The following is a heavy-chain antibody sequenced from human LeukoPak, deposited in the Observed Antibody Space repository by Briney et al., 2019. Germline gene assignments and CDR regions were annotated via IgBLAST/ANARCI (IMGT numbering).Heavy chain of an antibody. D-gene: IGHD3-16*02. V-gene: IGHV1-18*01. J-gene: IGHJ4*02. CDR1: GYTFTSYG. Sequence: ASVKVSCKASGYTFTSYGISWVRQAHGQGLEWMGWISAYNGNTNYAQKLQGRVTMTTDTSTSTAYMELRSLRSDDTAVYYCARDNRYYDYVWGSYLYFDYWGQGTLVTVSS. CDR2: ISAYNGNT. CDR3: ARDNRYYDYVWGSYLYFDY.